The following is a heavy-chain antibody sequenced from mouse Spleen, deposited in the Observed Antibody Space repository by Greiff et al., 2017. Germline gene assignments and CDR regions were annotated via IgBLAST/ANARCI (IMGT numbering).Heavy chain of an antibody. CDR3: ARGHYYEGSYPFAY. J-gene: IGHJ3*01. CDR1: GYTFTDHT. Sequence: QVQLQQSDAELVKPGASVKISCKVSGYTFTDHTIHWMKQRPEQGLEWIGYIYPRDGSTKYNEKSKGKATLTADKSSSTAYMQLNSLTSEDSAVYFCARGHYYEGSYPFAYWGQGTLVTGSA. D-gene: IGHD1-1*01. CDR2: IYPRDGST. V-gene: IGHV1-78*01.